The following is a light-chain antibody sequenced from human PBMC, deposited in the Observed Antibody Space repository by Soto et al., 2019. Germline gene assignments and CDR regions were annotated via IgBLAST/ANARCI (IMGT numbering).Light chain of an antibody. CDR3: QKYYSPPDP. CDR1: QSVLYSSNNKNY. V-gene: IGKV4-1*01. J-gene: IGKJ2*01. Sequence: DIVMTQSPDSLAVSLGERATINCKSSQSVLYSSNNKNYLAWYQQKPGQPPKLLIYWASTRESGVPDRFSGRGSGTDFPLTISSLQAEDVAVYYCQKYYSPPDPFGQGTKVEIK. CDR2: WAS.